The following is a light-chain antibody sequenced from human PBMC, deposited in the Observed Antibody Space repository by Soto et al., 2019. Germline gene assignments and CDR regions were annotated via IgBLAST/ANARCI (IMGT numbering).Light chain of an antibody. CDR3: SSYAGSSNV. V-gene: IGLV2-8*01. CDR2: EVN. CDR1: SSDVGGYNY. J-gene: IGLJ1*01. Sequence: QSVLTQPPSASGSPGQSVAISCTGTSSDVGGYNYVSWYQQHPGKAPKLIIYEVNKRPSGVPDRFSGSKSGNTASLTVSGLQAEDEADYYCSSYAGSSNVFGTGTKVTFL.